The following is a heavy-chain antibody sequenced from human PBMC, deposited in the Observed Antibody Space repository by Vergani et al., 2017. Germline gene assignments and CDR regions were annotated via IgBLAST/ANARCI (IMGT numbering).Heavy chain of an antibody. CDR2: VFYGGRT. CDR3: ARHISVVRPSSMTAFDY. D-gene: IGHD2-21*01. V-gene: IGHV4-39*01. J-gene: IGHJ4*02. Sequence: QMQLQESGPGLVKPSETLSLSCTVSGDSISTSSYAWGWIRQPPGKTLEWIGTVFYGGRTSYNPSLKSGVTLSLDTSKKQISLHLTSVTAADTAVYYCARHISVVRPSSMTAFDYWGQGTLVTVSS. CDR1: GDSISTSSYA.